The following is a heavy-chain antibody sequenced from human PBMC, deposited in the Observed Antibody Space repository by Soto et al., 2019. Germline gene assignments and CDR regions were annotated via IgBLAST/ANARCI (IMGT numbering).Heavy chain of an antibody. V-gene: IGHV4-59*01. D-gene: IGHD2-15*01. CDR1: GGSISSFY. CDR2: VFYSGST. J-gene: IGHJ5*02. Sequence: VQLQESGPGLAKPSETLSLTCTVSGGSISSFYWSWIRQPPGKGLEWIGNVFYSGSTIYNPSLKSRVTISVDTSKNQFSLKLSSVTAADTAVYYCAKEFCDPTGCYGRWLDPWGQGTLVTVSS. CDR3: AKEFCDPTGCYGRWLDP.